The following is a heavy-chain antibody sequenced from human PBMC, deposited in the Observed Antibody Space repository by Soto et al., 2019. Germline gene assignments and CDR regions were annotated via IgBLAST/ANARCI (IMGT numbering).Heavy chain of an antibody. D-gene: IGHD4-17*01. Sequence: QVQLVQSGAEVKKPGSSVKVSCKASGGTFSSYTISWVRQAPGQGLAWMGRIIPILGIANYAQKFQGRVTITADKSTSTAYMELSSLRSEDTAVYYCASAHYGLPPNPFDYWGQGTLVTVSS. CDR3: ASAHYGLPPNPFDY. V-gene: IGHV1-69*02. J-gene: IGHJ4*02. CDR1: GGTFSSYT. CDR2: IIPILGIA.